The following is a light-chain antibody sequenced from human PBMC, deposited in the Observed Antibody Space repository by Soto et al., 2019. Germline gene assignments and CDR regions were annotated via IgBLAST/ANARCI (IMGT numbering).Light chain of an antibody. CDR3: SSYIGSNTVV. J-gene: IGLJ2*01. Sequence: QSALTQPPSASGSPGQSVTISCTGTSSDVGGYNHVSWYQQHPGKVPKVMINEVSKRASGVPDRFSGSKSGNTASLTVSGLQAEDEADYYCSSYIGSNTVVFGGGTKLTVL. CDR2: EVS. V-gene: IGLV2-8*01. CDR1: SSDVGGYNH.